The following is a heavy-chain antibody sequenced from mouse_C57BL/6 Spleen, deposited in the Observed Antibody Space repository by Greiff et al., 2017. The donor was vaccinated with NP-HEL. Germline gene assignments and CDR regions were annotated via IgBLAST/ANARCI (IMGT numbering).Heavy chain of an antibody. CDR1: GYTFTSYW. J-gene: IGHJ2*01. CDR3: ARNYYGSCFDY. Sequence: QVQLQQPGAELVMPGASVKLSCKASGYTFTSYWMHWVKQRPGQGLEWIGEIDPSDSYTNYNEKFKSKATLTVDKSSSTAYMQLSSLTSEDSAVYYCARNYYGSCFDYWGQGTTLTVSS. CDR2: IDPSDSYT. D-gene: IGHD1-1*01. V-gene: IGHV1-69*01.